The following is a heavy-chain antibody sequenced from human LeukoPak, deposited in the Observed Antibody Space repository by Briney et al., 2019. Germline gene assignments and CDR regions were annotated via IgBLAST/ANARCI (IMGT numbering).Heavy chain of an antibody. D-gene: IGHD2-8*01. J-gene: IGHJ5*02. V-gene: IGHV1-2*02. CDR1: GYTSTGYY. CDR3: AREAGRRYCTNGVCYGLDP. Sequence: ASVKVSCKASGYTSTGYYMHWVRQAPGQGLDWMGWINPNSGGTNYAQKFQGRVTMTRDTSISTAYMELSRLRSDDTAVYYCAREAGRRYCTNGVCYGLDPWGQGTLVTVSS. CDR2: INPNSGGT.